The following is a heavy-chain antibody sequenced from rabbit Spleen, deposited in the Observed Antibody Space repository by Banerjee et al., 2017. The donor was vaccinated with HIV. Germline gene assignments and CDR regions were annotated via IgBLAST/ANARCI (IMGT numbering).Heavy chain of an antibody. CDR3: ARVHSNGVVGPYL. CDR1: GFSFSGGYD. V-gene: IGHV1S40*01. J-gene: IGHJ6*01. CDR2: IDPGFGST. Sequence: QSLEESGGDLVKPGASLTLTCTASGFSFSGGYDMCWVRQAPGKGLEWIGYIDPGFGSTYYASWVNGRFTISSDNAQKMLYLQLNSLTAADTATYFCARVHSNGVVGPYLWGPGTLVTVS. D-gene: IGHD6-1*01.